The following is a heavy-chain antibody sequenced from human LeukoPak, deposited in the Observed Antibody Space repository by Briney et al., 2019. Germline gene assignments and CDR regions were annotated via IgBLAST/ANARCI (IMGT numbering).Heavy chain of an antibody. D-gene: IGHD6-13*01. V-gene: IGHV3-30*02. Sequence: PGGSLRLSCSASGFTFSSYGMHWVRQAPGKGLEWVAFIRYDGSNRYYADSVKGRFTISRDNSKNTLYLQMNSLRAEDTAVYYCAKGVYSSSSVDPWGQGTLVTVSS. CDR3: AKGVYSSSSVDP. CDR1: GFTFSSYG. CDR2: IRYDGSNR. J-gene: IGHJ5*02.